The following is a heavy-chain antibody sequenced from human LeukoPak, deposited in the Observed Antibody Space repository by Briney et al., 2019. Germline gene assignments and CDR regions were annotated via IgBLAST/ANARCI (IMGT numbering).Heavy chain of an antibody. CDR2: INHSGST. D-gene: IGHD2-15*01. CDR1: GGSFSGYY. CDR3: ARVFRIVVVAAARNDAFDI. V-gene: IGHV4-34*01. J-gene: IGHJ3*02. Sequence: SETLSLTCAVYGGSFSGYYWSWIRQPPGKGLEWIGEINHSGSTNYNPSLKSRVTISVDTSKNQFSLKLSSVTAADTAVYYCARVFRIVVVAAARNDAFDIWGQGTMVTVSS.